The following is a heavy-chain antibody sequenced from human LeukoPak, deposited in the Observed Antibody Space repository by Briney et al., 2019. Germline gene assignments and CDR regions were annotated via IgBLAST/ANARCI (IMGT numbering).Heavy chain of an antibody. D-gene: IGHD1-20*01. V-gene: IGHV3-23*01. Sequence: GGSLRLSCAASGFTFSNYAMSWVRQAPGKGLQWLSAISGGGAGTYYADSVKGRFTISRDNSKNTLCLQMNSLRAEDTAVYYCAKPTGITGTTLPSPFDYWGQGILVTVSS. J-gene: IGHJ4*02. CDR2: ISGGGAGT. CDR1: GFTFSNYA. CDR3: AKPTGITGTTLPSPFDY.